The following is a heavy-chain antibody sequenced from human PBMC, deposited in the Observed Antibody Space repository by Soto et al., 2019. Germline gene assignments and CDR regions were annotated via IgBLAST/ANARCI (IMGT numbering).Heavy chain of an antibody. CDR2: IYYSGST. Sequence: PSETLSLTCTFSVGSVISGSYYWSWIRQPPGKGLEWIGYIYYSGSTNYNPSLKSRVTISVDTSKNQFSLKLSSVTAADTAVYYCARDRIETWGDSSSGFDYWGQGTLVTVSS. J-gene: IGHJ4*02. V-gene: IGHV4-61*01. CDR3: ARDRIETWGDSSSGFDY. D-gene: IGHD6-6*01. CDR1: VGSVISGSYY.